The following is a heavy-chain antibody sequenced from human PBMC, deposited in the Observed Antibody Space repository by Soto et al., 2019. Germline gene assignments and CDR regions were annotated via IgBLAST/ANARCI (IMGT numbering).Heavy chain of an antibody. CDR2: VTGSGGST. CDR1: GFIFGHYA. D-gene: IGHD3-16*01. J-gene: IGHJ4*02. Sequence: EVQLLASGGASVQPGGSLRLSCAASGFIFGHYAMTWVRQAPGKGLEWVSAVTGSGGSTYYADSVKGRFSISRDNSKNTLNLQMNALRAEDNAVYYCAKRDYVWGRKSYYYFDYWGQGTLVTVSS. CDR3: AKRDYVWGRKSYYYFDY. V-gene: IGHV3-23*01.